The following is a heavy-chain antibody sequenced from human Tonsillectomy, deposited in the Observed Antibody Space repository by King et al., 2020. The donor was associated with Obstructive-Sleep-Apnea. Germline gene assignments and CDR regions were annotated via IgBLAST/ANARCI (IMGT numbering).Heavy chain of an antibody. D-gene: IGHD5-18*01. V-gene: IGHV2-70*11. Sequence: RVTLKESGPALVKPTQTLTLTCTFSGFSLNTSGMCVSWIRQPPGKALEWLARIDGDDVKYYSTFLKTRLTISKDTSKNQVVLTRTNMDPVDTATYYCARNSVDTAHFDYWGQGTLVTVSS. CDR1: GFSLNTSGMC. CDR2: IDGDDVK. CDR3: ARNSVDTAHFDY. J-gene: IGHJ4*02.